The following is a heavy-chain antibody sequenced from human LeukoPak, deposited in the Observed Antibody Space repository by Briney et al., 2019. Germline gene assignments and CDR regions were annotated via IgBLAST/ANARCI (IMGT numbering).Heavy chain of an antibody. CDR3: AKGSSGYFFGL. CDR1: GFIFNNYG. V-gene: IGHV3-23*01. D-gene: IGHD3-22*01. J-gene: IGHJ4*02. Sequence: RGGSLRLSCAASGFIFNNYGLVWVRQAPGKGLEWVSAISNDGGGTTYADFVKGRFSVSRDNSKNTLFLQMNSLRAEDTALYYCAKGSSGYFFGLWGQGTLVTVSS. CDR2: ISNDGGGT.